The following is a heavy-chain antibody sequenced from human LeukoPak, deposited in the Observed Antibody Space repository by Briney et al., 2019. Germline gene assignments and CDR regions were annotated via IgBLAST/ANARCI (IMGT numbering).Heavy chain of an antibody. CDR3: ARDKDILTGYEIRYFDY. Sequence: GASVKVSCKASGYTFTSYGISWVRQAPGQGLEWMGWISAYNGNTNYAQKLQGRVTMTTDTSTSTAHMELRSLRSDDTAVYYCARDKDILTGYEIRYFDYWGQGTLVTVSS. CDR2: ISAYNGNT. CDR1: GYTFTSYG. D-gene: IGHD3-9*01. V-gene: IGHV1-18*01. J-gene: IGHJ4*02.